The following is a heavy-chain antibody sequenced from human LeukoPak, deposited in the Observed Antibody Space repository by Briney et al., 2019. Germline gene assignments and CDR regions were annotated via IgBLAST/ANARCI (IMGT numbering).Heavy chain of an antibody. Sequence: SETLSLTCAVSGGSISSHNWWTWVRQPPGKGLEWIGEVYHTGSTNYNPSLKSRVTISVDKSNNQFSLKLTSVTTADTAVYYCASRHDSGPYWGQGTLVTASS. CDR1: GGSISSHNW. V-gene: IGHV4-4*02. D-gene: IGHD4-17*01. CDR2: VYHTGST. CDR3: ASRHDSGPY. J-gene: IGHJ4*02.